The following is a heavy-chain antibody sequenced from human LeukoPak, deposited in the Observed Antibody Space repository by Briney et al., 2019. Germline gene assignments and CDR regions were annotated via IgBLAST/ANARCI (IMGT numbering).Heavy chain of an antibody. CDR2: ISGSGGST. Sequence: PGGSLRLSCAASGCTFSSYAMSWVRQAPGKGQEWVSAISGSGGSTYYADSVKGRFTISRDNSKNTLYLQMNSLRAEDTAVYYCAKPPRPYCSSTSCYAYFDYWGQGTLVTVSS. D-gene: IGHD2-2*01. J-gene: IGHJ4*02. V-gene: IGHV3-23*01. CDR3: AKPPRPYCSSTSCYAYFDY. CDR1: GCTFSSYA.